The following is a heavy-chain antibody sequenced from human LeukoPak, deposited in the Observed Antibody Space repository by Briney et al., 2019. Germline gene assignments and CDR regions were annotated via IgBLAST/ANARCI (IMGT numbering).Heavy chain of an antibody. Sequence: VASVKVSCKASGYTFTSYEINWVRQATGQGLEWMGWMNPNSGNTGYAQKFQGRVTMTRNTSISTAYMELSSLRSEDTAVYYCARGPLDSSSTFDYWGQGTLVTVSP. V-gene: IGHV1-8*01. D-gene: IGHD6-6*01. CDR1: GYTFTSYE. CDR2: MNPNSGNT. CDR3: ARGPLDSSSTFDY. J-gene: IGHJ4*02.